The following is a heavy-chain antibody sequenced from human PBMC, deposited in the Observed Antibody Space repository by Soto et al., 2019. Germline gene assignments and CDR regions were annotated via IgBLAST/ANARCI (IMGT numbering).Heavy chain of an antibody. D-gene: IGHD3-10*01. CDR3: ARADYYGSGSYVFDY. J-gene: IGHJ4*02. V-gene: IGHV3-23*01. CDR2: ISAGGGST. CDR1: GFTFSNYA. Sequence: EVQLLESGGDLVQPGGSLRLSCAASGFTFSNYAMSWVRQAPGKGLEWVSAISAGGGSTYYAGSVNGRFTISRDNSKNTLYLQVNSLRAADTAVYYCARADYYGSGSYVFDYWGQGTLVTVSS.